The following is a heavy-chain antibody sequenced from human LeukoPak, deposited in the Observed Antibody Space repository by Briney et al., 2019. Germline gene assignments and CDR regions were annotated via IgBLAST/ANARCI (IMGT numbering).Heavy chain of an antibody. CDR3: ARATSLGELSHMDV. D-gene: IGHD3-16*02. J-gene: IGHJ6*03. CDR1: GYTFTDYY. V-gene: IGHV1-2*02. Sequence: VKVSCRASGYTFTDYYMNRVRQAPGQGLEWMGWINPNSGGTNYAQKYQGRVTMTRDTSISTAYMELSRLRSDDTAVYYCARATSLGELSHMDVWGKGTTVTVSS. CDR2: INPNSGGT.